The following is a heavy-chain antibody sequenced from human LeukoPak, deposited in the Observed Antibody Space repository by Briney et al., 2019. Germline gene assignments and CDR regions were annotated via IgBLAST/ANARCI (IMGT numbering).Heavy chain of an antibody. D-gene: IGHD3-10*01. CDR3: ARPPVRGVTSAILY. V-gene: IGHV3-21*01. CDR1: GFTFSSYC. CDR2: ISSSSSYI. J-gene: IGHJ4*02. Sequence: GGSLRLSCAASGFTFSSYCMNWVRQAPGKGLEWVSSISSSSSYIYYADSVKGRFTISRDNAKNSLYLQMNSLRAEDTAVYYCARPPVRGVTSAILYWGQGTLVTVSS.